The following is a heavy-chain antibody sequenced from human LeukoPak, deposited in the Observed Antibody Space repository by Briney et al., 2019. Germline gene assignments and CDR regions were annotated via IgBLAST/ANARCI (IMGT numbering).Heavy chain of an antibody. Sequence: GGSLRLSCATSGFTFSDYYMSWIRQAPGKGLEWLSYISSSNTIYSADSVKGRFTISRDNAKNSLYLQMNSLRAEDTALYYCAKDRGSTIITQDFDYWGQGTLVTVSS. V-gene: IGHV3-11*04. CDR2: ISSSNTI. CDR3: AKDRGSTIITQDFDY. D-gene: IGHD5/OR15-5a*01. J-gene: IGHJ4*02. CDR1: GFTFSDYY.